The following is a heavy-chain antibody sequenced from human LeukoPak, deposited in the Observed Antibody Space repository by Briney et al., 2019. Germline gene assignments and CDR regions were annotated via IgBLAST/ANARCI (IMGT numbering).Heavy chain of an antibody. J-gene: IGHJ5*02. CDR1: GYTFTGYY. Sequence: ASVKVSCKASGYTFTGYYMHWVRQAPGQGLEWMGRVNPNNGVPNYEQKFQGRVTMTRDTAISTAYMELSSLRSDDTAVYFCAREVGYSSSYYGRFDPWGQGTLVTVSS. CDR2: VNPNNGVP. D-gene: IGHD2-2*01. CDR3: AREVGYSSSYYGRFDP. V-gene: IGHV1-2*06.